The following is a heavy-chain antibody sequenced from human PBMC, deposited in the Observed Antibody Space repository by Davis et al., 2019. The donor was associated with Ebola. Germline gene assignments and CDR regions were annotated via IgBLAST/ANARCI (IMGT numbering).Heavy chain of an antibody. CDR3: AIIVDPLVWELVGV. Sequence: AASVKVSCTPSGYTFSSYVIHWVRQAPGQGLEWMGWINADNGDTKYSQKLQGRVTITRDTSASTAYMELRSLRSQDTAVYYCAIIVDPLVWELVGVWGQGTTVIVSS. CDR1: GYTFSSYV. D-gene: IGHD2-15*01. CDR2: INADNGDT. V-gene: IGHV1-3*01. J-gene: IGHJ6*02.